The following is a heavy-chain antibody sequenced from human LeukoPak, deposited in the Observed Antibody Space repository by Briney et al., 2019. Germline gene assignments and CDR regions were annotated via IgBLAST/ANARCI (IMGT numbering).Heavy chain of an antibody. D-gene: IGHD3-16*01. J-gene: IGHJ4*02. V-gene: IGHV3-48*04. CDR3: ARGGLQAGGSARNDY. Sequence: PGGSLRLSCAASGFTFSRHWMTWVRQAPGKGLEWVSYISSSGTTYYADSVRGRFTISRDNAQNSLYMQMNSLRVDDTAVYYCARGGLQAGGSARNDYWGQGTLVTVSS. CDR1: GFTFSRHW. CDR2: ISSSGTT.